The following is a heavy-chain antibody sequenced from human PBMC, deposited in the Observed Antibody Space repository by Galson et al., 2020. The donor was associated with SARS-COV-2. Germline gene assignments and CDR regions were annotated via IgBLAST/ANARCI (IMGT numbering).Heavy chain of an antibody. V-gene: IGHV2-5*02. Sequence: SGPTLVKPTQTLTLTCTLSGFSLSTTGVSVGWIRQTPQKALEWLAFIYWDDDKRYSPSMKTRLTITKDTSKNQVVLTMTDVDPVDTATYYCAHAAYSASSPPLDSWGQGTLVAGS. J-gene: IGHJ4*02. CDR3: AHAAYSASSPPLDS. CDR2: IYWDDDK. CDR1: GFSLSTTGVS. D-gene: IGHD2-21*01.